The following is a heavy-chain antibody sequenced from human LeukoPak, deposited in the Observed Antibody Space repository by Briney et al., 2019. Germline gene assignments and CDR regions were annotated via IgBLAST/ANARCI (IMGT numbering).Heavy chain of an antibody. J-gene: IGHJ4*02. D-gene: IGHD6-13*01. CDR1: GGSISSINYY. CDR2: IYYSGST. CDR3: ARGYGSSWYYFDY. V-gene: IGHV4-61*01. Sequence: SETLSLTCTVSGGSISSINYYWSWIRQPPGKGLEWIGYIYYSGSTNHNPSLKSRVTISVDTSKNQFSLRLSSVTAADTAVYYCARGYGSSWYYFDYWGQGTLVTVSS.